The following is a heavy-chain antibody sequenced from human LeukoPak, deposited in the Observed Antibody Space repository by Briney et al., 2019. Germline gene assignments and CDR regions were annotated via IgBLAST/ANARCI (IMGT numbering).Heavy chain of an antibody. D-gene: IGHD3-16*01. J-gene: IGHJ4*02. CDR3: ARDEGTFGGEFDY. V-gene: IGHV4-39*02. CDR2: IYYSGST. CDR1: GGSISSSSYY. Sequence: SETLSLTCTVSGGSISSSSYYWGWIRQPPGKGLEWIGSIYYSGSTYYNPSLKSRVTISVDTSKNQFSLKLSSVTAADTAVYYCARDEGTFGGEFDYWGQGTLVTVSS.